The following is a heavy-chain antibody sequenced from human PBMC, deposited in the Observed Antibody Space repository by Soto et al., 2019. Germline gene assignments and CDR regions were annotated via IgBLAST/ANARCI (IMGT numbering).Heavy chain of an antibody. Sequence: PGESLKISCKGSGYSFTSYWIGWVRQMPGKGLEWMGIIYPGDSDTRYSPSFQGQVTISADKSISTAYLQWSSLKASDTAMYYCPSSREAARPFYYGMDVWGQGTTVTVSS. J-gene: IGHJ6*02. V-gene: IGHV5-51*01. CDR2: IYPGDSDT. CDR1: GYSFTSYW. CDR3: PSSREAARPFYYGMDV. D-gene: IGHD6-6*01.